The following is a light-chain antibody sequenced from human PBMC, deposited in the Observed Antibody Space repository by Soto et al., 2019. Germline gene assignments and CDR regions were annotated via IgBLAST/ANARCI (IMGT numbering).Light chain of an antibody. Sequence: DINMTQSPSAPSASDGDRVTITCRASQSISKWLAWYQQKPGKAPKVLIYDASILGSGVPSRFSGSGSGAEITHSISSLQRVDFAAYDWHQCNSFSTYSFGQGTKVDIK. CDR1: QSISKW. J-gene: IGKJ1*01. CDR2: DAS. CDR3: HQCNSFSTYS. V-gene: IGKV1-5*01.